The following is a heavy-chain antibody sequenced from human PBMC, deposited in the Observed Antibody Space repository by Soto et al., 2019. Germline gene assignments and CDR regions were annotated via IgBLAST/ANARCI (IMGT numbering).Heavy chain of an antibody. CDR3: AKSSSSDFWSGPNNYFDY. CDR1: GFTFSSYG. D-gene: IGHD3-3*01. Sequence: GGSLRLSCAASGFTFSSYGMHWVRQAPGKGLEWVAVISYDGSNKYYADSVKGRFTISRDNSKNTLYLQMNSLRAEDTAVYYCAKSSSSDFWSGPNNYFDYWGQGTLVTVSS. V-gene: IGHV3-30*18. J-gene: IGHJ4*02. CDR2: ISYDGSNK.